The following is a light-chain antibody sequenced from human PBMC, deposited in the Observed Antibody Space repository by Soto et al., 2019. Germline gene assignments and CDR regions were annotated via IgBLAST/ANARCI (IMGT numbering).Light chain of an antibody. CDR3: SAYSVTGSYTTPSNPVV. CDR2: DVS. V-gene: IGLV2-14*03. CDR1: SSDIGAYNY. Sequence: QSALTQPASVSGSPGQSITISCTGTSSDIGAYNYVSWYQQHPGKAPKLMISDVSNRPSGVSIRFSGSKSGNTASLTISGLQAEDEDDYYCSAYSVTGSYTTPSNPVVFGGGTKLTVL. J-gene: IGLJ2*01.